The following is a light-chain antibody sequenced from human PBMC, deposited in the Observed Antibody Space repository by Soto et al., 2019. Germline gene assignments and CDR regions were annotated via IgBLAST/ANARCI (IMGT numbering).Light chain of an antibody. V-gene: IGKV3-20*01. CDR1: QSVSSNY. CDR2: GAS. CDR3: QQYDTSPPT. J-gene: IGKJ1*01. Sequence: EVMLTQSPGTLSLSPGERATLSCRASQSVSSNYLAWYQQKSGQAPRLLIYGASNRATGIPHRFSGSGSGTDFTLTIRRLEPEDFAVYYCQQYDTSPPTFGQGTKVEFK.